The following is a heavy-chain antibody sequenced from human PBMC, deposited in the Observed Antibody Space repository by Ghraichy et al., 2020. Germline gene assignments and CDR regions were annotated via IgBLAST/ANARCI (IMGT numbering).Heavy chain of an antibody. J-gene: IGHJ4*02. CDR2: INHSGST. Sequence: SQTLSLTCAVYGGSFSGYYWSWIRQPPGKGLEWIGEINHSGSTNYNPSLKSRVTISVDTSKNQFSLKLSSVTAADTAVYYCARVPYGSGSRPGGSYWGQGTLVTVSS. V-gene: IGHV4-34*01. CDR3: ARVPYGSGSRPGGSY. CDR1: GGSFSGYY. D-gene: IGHD3-10*01.